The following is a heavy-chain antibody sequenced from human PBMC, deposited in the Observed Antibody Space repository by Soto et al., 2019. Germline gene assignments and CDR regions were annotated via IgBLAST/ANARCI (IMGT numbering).Heavy chain of an antibody. CDR2: IYYSGST. Sequence: PSETLSLTCTVSGGSISSYYWSWIRQPPGEGLEWIGYIYYSGSTNYNPSLKSRVTISVDTSKNQFSLKLSSVTAADTAVYYCARAPLYYYGSGRLSLYYYYGMDVWGQGTTVTVSS. J-gene: IGHJ6*02. CDR1: GGSISSYY. CDR3: ARAPLYYYGSGRLSLYYYYGMDV. D-gene: IGHD3-10*01. V-gene: IGHV4-59*12.